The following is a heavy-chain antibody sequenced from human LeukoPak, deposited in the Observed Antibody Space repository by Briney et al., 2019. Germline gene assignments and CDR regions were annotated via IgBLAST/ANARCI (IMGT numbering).Heavy chain of an antibody. CDR1: GGSFSGYY. V-gene: IGHV4-34*01. CDR3: ASWEARSGPSPSDY. Sequence: SETLSLTCAVYGGSFSGYYWSWIRQPPGKGLEWIGEINHSGSTNYNPSLKSRVTISVDTSKNQFSLKLSSVTAADTAVYYCASWEARSGPSPSDYWGQGTLVTVSS. D-gene: IGHD2-15*01. CDR2: INHSGST. J-gene: IGHJ4*02.